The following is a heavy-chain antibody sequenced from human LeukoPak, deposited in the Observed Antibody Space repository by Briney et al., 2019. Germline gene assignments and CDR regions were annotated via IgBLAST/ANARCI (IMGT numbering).Heavy chain of an antibody. CDR1: GGTFSSYA. V-gene: IGHV1-69*13. D-gene: IGHD3-22*01. J-gene: IGHJ4*02. Sequence: SVKVSCKASGGTFSSYAISWVRQAPGQGLEWMGGIIPIFGTANYAQKFQGRVTITADESTSTAYMELSSLRSEDTAVYYCARALSITMIEYYFDYWGQGTLVTVSS. CDR3: ARALSITMIEYYFDY. CDR2: IIPIFGTA.